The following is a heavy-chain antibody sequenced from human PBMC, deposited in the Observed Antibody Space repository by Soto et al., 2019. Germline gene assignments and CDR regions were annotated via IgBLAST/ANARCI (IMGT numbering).Heavy chain of an antibody. D-gene: IGHD3-10*01. CDR3: ARGRTLLWFAESDYYNMDV. J-gene: IGHJ6*02. CDR1: GYTFTGYY. CDR2: INPNSGDT. V-gene: IGHV1-2*04. Sequence: ASVKVSCKTSGYTFTGYYIHWVRQAPGQGLEWLGWINPNSGDTNYAQNFQGWVAMTRDTSISTAYMELTILRSDDTALYYCARGRTLLWFAESDYYNMDVWGQGTTVTVSS.